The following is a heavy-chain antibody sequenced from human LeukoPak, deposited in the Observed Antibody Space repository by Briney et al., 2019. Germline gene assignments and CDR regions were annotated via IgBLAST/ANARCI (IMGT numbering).Heavy chain of an antibody. CDR2: ISTSGNTV. V-gene: IGHV3-48*03. CDR3: ARDPRYSSGWA. J-gene: IGHJ4*02. CDR1: GFTFSNYE. D-gene: IGHD6-19*01. Sequence: GGSLRLSCAASGFTFSNYEMNWVRQAPGKGLEWLSYISTSGNTVYYADSVKDRFTISRDNAKKSLYLQMNSLRAEDTAVYYCARDPRYSSGWAWGRGTLVTVSS.